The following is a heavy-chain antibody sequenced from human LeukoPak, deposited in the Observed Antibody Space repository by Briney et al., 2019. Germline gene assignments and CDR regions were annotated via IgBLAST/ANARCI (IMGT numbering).Heavy chain of an antibody. CDR3: ARRYFDY. J-gene: IGHJ4*02. CDR2: IKQDGSEK. Sequence: PGGSLRLSCAASGFTFSSYWMQWVRQAPGKGLEWVANIKQDGSEKYYADSVKGRFIISRDNAKNALYLQMSSLRAEDTAIYCCARRYFDYWGQGTLVTVSS. V-gene: IGHV3-7*03. CDR1: GFTFSSYW.